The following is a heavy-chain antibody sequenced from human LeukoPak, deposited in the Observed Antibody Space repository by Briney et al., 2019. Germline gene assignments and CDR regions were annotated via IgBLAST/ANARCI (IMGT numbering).Heavy chain of an antibody. J-gene: IGHJ4*02. Sequence: GGSLRLSCAASGFTFSRYAMHWVRQAPGKGLEWVAVISHDGSNKYYGDPVKGRFTISRDNTKDTLYLQMNSLRLEDTAVYYCGRDNGISIFGVVNYWGQGTLVTVSS. CDR3: GRDNGISIFGVVNY. CDR1: GFTFSRYA. D-gene: IGHD3-3*01. CDR2: ISHDGSNK. V-gene: IGHV3-30*04.